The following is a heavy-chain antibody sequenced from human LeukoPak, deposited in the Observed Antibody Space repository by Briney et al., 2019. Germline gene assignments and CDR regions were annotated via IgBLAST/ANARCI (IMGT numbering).Heavy chain of an antibody. D-gene: IGHD4-23*01. CDR2: ISISGSYI. J-gene: IGHJ6*02. CDR1: GFTFNDYH. V-gene: IGHV3-11*03. Sequence: GGSLRLSCRASGFTFNDYHMSWLRQAPGKGLEWISYISISGSYINHTDSVKGRFTISRDNAKNSLYLQMTSLRAEDTAVYYCARCGTQNNFHNSVLDVWGQGTTVTVSS. CDR3: ARCGTQNNFHNSVLDV.